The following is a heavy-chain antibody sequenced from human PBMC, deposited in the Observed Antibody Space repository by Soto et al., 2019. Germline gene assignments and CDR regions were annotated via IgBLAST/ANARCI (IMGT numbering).Heavy chain of an antibody. J-gene: IGHJ6*02. D-gene: IGHD3-10*01. CDR1: GGTFSSYA. Sequence: GASVKVSCKASGGTFSSYAISWVRQAPGQGLEWMGGIIPIFGTANYAQKFQGRVTITADESTSTAYMELSSLRSEDTAVYYCARVVSGRFGELSTPYYYYGMDVWGQGTTVTVSS. V-gene: IGHV1-69*13. CDR2: IIPIFGTA. CDR3: ARVVSGRFGELSTPYYYYGMDV.